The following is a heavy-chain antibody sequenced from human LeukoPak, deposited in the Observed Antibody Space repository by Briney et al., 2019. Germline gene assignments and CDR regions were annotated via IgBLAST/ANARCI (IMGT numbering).Heavy chain of an antibody. CDR2: ISGNGRGT. J-gene: IGHJ6*03. CDR1: EVTFSDYG. Sequence: GGSLRLSCVVSEVTFSDYGMSWVRQAPGRGLEWVAGISGNGRGTYHANSVKGRFTISRDNSKSTLYLQMNSLRVEDTAVYHCAKGHGDYYFYYMDVWGKGTTVTISS. V-gene: IGHV3-23*01. D-gene: IGHD2-8*01. CDR3: AKGHGDYYFYYMDV.